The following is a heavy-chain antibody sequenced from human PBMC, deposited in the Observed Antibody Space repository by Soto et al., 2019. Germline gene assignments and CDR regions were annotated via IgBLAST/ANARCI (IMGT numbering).Heavy chain of an antibody. V-gene: IGHV3-23*01. CDR1: GFTFINYA. CDR2: ISDTGGDS. D-gene: IGHD1-26*01. J-gene: IGHJ1*01. Sequence: PGGSLRLSCEASGFTFINYAMSWVRQAPGKGLEWVASISDTGGDSYYADSLDGRFPISRDNSKNTLYLQIDSLRAEDTAVYYCVRDLYRSATMSCLDHWGQGTLVTVSS. CDR3: VRDLYRSATMSCLDH.